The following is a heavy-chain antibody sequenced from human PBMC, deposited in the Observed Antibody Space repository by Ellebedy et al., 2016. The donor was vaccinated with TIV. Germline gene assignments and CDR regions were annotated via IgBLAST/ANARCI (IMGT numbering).Heavy chain of an antibody. V-gene: IGHV1-24*01. CDR2: FDPEDAET. CDR1: GNTLTELA. Sequence: AASVKVSCKVSGNTLTELAMHWVRQAPGRGLEWMGGFDPEDAETIYAQRFQGRVTMTEDTSTDTAYMELSSLRSEDTAVYYCATERYEDYYDSSGRPYAHYWGQGTLVTVSS. D-gene: IGHD3-22*01. J-gene: IGHJ4*02. CDR3: ATERYEDYYDSSGRPYAHY.